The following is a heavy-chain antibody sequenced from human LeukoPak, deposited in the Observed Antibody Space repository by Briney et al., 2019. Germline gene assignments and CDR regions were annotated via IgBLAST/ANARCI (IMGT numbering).Heavy chain of an antibody. D-gene: IGHD1-26*01. Sequence: GGSLRLSCAASGFTFSSYWMSWVRQAPGKGLEWVANIKQDGSEKYYVDSVMGRFTISRDNSKNTLYLQMNSLRAEDTAVYYCARVWSRIVGATTSSHYWGQGTLVTVSS. V-gene: IGHV3-7*03. J-gene: IGHJ4*02. CDR2: IKQDGSEK. CDR1: GFTFSSYW. CDR3: ARVWSRIVGATTSSHY.